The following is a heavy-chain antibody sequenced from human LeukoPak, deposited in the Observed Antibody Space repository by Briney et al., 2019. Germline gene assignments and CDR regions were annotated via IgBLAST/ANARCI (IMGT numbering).Heavy chain of an antibody. V-gene: IGHV1-18*01. D-gene: IGHD4-23*01. Sequence: ASVKVSCKASGYTFTSYGISWVRHAPGQGLEWMGWISAYNGNTNYAQKLQGRVTMTTDTSTSTAYMELRSLRSDDTAVYYCARDLTTVVTPDYFDYWGQGTLVTVSS. CDR2: ISAYNGNT. CDR3: ARDLTTVVTPDYFDY. J-gene: IGHJ4*02. CDR1: GYTFTSYG.